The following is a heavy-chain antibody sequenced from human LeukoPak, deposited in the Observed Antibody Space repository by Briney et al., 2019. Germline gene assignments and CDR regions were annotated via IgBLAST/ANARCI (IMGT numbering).Heavy chain of an antibody. Sequence: GGSLRLSCAASGFTFSTSNMNWVRQAPGKGLEWISYISGSSSTIYYADSVKGRFTISRDNAKNPLYLQMNSLRAEDTAVYYCARALVAAARNFDYWGQGTLVTVSS. CDR2: ISGSSSTI. V-gene: IGHV3-48*01. D-gene: IGHD6-13*01. CDR3: ARALVAAARNFDY. J-gene: IGHJ4*02. CDR1: GFTFSTSN.